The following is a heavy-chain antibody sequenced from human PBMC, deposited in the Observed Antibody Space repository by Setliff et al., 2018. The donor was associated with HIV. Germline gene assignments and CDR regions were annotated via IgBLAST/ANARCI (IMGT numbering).Heavy chain of an antibody. Sequence: GGSLRLSCAASGFTFRNAWMSWVRQAPGKGLEWVAVIWFDGSNKYYADSVRGRFTISRDKSKNTLHLQMNSLRAEDTAVYYCAKAPPYYYYGMDVWGQGTTVTVSS. J-gene: IGHJ6*02. CDR3: AKAPPYYYYGMDV. CDR2: IWFDGSNK. V-gene: IGHV3-33*03. CDR1: GFTFRNAW.